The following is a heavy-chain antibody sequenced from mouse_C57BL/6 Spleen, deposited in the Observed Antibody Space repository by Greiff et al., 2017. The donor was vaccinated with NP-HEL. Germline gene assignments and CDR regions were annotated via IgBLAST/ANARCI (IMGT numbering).Heavy chain of an antibody. CDR3: AAYSPFGYFDV. V-gene: IGHV1-82*01. CDR1: GYAFSSSW. Sequence: VQLQQSGPELVKPGASVKISCKASGYAFSSSWMNWVKQRPGKGLEWIGRIYPGDGDTNYNGKFKGKATLTADKSSSTAYMQPSSLTSEDSAVYFCAAYSPFGYFDVWGTGTTVTVSS. D-gene: IGHD2-12*01. J-gene: IGHJ1*03. CDR2: IYPGDGDT.